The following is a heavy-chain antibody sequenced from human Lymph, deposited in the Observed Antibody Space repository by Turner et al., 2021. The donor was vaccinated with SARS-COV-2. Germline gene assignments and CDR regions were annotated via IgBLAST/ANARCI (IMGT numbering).Heavy chain of an antibody. Sequence: QVQLVQSGAEVKKPGSSVKVSCKASGGTFSSSAISWVRQAPGQGLEWMGGIIPLLAIANYAQKFQGRFTITADKSTSTAYMELSSLRSEDTAVYFCARIAAPGMGGGVHYYYYAMDVWGQGTTVTVSS. J-gene: IGHJ6*02. V-gene: IGHV1-69*10. CDR2: IIPLLAIA. CDR1: GGTFSSSA. CDR3: ARIAAPGMGGGVHYYYYAMDV. D-gene: IGHD6-13*01.